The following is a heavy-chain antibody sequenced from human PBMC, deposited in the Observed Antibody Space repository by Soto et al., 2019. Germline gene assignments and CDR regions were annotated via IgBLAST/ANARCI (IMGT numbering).Heavy chain of an antibody. J-gene: IGHJ4*02. V-gene: IGHV1-3*01. D-gene: IGHD5-12*01. CDR2: INPANGNT. Sequence: ASVKVSCKTSGYTFTTLFLHWMRQAPGQRLEWMGWINPANGNTLNSQKFLGRVSITRDTSATTAYMDLTSLTSEDTAVYYCARGPSSGCFDSWGRGTLVTVSS. CDR1: GYTFTTLF. CDR3: ARGPSSGCFDS.